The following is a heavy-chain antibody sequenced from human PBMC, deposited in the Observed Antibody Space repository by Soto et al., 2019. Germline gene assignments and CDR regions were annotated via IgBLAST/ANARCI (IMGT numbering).Heavy chain of an antibody. CDR1: GFTFSDYA. Sequence: GGSLRLSCAASGFTFSDYAMSWVRQAPGKGLEWVSAISGSGDYTYYADSVRGRFTISRDNSKNTVYLQMSGLRAEDTAVYYCTKDWYNYYYMDVWGKGTTVTVSS. CDR2: ISGSGDYT. D-gene: IGHD1-20*01. V-gene: IGHV3-23*01. J-gene: IGHJ6*03. CDR3: TKDWYNYYYMDV.